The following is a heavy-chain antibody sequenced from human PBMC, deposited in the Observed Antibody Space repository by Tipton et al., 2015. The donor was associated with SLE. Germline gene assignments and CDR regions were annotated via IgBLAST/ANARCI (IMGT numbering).Heavy chain of an antibody. J-gene: IGHJ6*02. CDR2: IIPIFGTA. V-gene: IGHV1-69*01. D-gene: IGHD1-26*01. CDR3: ARRSGTWGDYYYYGMDV. CDR1: GGTFTGYA. Sequence: QLVQSGAEVKKPGSSVKVSCKASGGTFTGYALSWVRQAPGQGLEWMGGIIPIFGTANYAQKFQGRVTITADESTSTAYMELSSLRSEDTAVYYCARRSGTWGDYYYYGMDVWGQGTTVTVSS.